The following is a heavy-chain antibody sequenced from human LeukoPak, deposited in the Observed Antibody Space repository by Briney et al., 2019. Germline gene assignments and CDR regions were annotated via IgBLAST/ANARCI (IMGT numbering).Heavy chain of an antibody. Sequence: SETLSLTCAVSGYSISSGYYWSWIRQPPGKGLEWIGYIYYSGSTNYNPSLKSRVTISVDTSKNQFSLKLSSVTAADTAVYYCARDRYYYDSSGWNWFDPWGQGTLVTVSS. CDR2: IYYSGST. CDR1: GYSISSGYY. V-gene: IGHV4-61*01. D-gene: IGHD3-22*01. CDR3: ARDRYYYDSSGWNWFDP. J-gene: IGHJ5*02.